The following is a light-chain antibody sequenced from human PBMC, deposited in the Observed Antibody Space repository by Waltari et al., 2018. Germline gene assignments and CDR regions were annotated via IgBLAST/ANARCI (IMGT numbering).Light chain of an antibody. CDR2: SNN. CDR3: AEGDESLNGRV. V-gene: IGLV1-44*01. CDR1: SSNIGSNT. Sequence: QSVLTQPPSASGTPGQRVTISCSGSSSNIGSNTVNWYQQLPGTAARHVSYSNNERPEGVPDRIAGARSGTSAYLAMSGLQTEDENDYYCAEGDESLNGRVFGGGTKLTVV. J-gene: IGLJ2*01.